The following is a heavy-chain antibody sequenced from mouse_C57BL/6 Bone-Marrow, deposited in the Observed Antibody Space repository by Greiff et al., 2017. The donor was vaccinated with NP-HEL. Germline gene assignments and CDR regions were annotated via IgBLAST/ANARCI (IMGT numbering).Heavy chain of an antibody. CDR2: INPNNGGI. J-gene: IGHJ4*01. V-gene: IGHV1-26*01. CDR1: GYTFTDYY. CDR3: ASRGDYYYGNSLYYYAMDY. D-gene: IGHD1-1*01. Sequence: EVQLQQSGPELVKPGASVKISCKASGYTFTDYYMNWVKQSHGKSLEWIGDINPNNGGISYNQKFKGKATLTVDKSSSTAYMELRSLTSEDSAVYYCASRGDYYYGNSLYYYAMDYWGQGTSVTVSS.